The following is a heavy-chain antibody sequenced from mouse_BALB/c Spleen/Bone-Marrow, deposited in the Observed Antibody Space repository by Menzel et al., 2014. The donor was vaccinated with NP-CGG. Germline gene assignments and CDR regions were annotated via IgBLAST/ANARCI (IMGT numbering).Heavy chain of an antibody. CDR1: GFNIKDIY. J-gene: IGHJ3*01. D-gene: IGHD1-1*01. Sequence: VQLKQSGAELVKPGASVKLSCTASGFNIKDIYMHWVKQRPEQGLEWIGRIDPANGNTKYDPKFQGKATITADTSSNTAYLQLSSLTSEDTAVYYCAFYYYGSSLFAYWGQGTLVTVSA. CDR3: AFYYYGSSLFAY. V-gene: IGHV14-3*02. CDR2: IDPANGNT.